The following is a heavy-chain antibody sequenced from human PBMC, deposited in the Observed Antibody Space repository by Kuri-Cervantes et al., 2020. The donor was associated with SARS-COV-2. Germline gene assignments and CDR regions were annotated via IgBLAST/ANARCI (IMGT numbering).Heavy chain of an antibody. D-gene: IGHD4-17*01. Sequence: ASVKVSCKASGYTFTTYYIHWVRQAPGQGLEWMGIINPSGGGTSYAQKFQGRVAVTRDTPTSTVYMELSSLRSEDTAVCYCARDPTTVTTGIGMDVWGQGTTVTGSS. V-gene: IGHV1-46*01. J-gene: IGHJ6*02. CDR1: GYTFTTYY. CDR2: INPSGGGT. CDR3: ARDPTTVTTGIGMDV.